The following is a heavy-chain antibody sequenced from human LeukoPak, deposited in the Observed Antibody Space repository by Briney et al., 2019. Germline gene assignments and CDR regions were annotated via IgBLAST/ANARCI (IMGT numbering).Heavy chain of an antibody. CDR1: GGSISYYY. J-gene: IGHJ6*02. D-gene: IGHD4-17*01. CDR3: AREDPQTTVPEGMDV. Sequence: SETLSLTCTVSGGSISYYYWSWIRQSPGKGLEWIGYIYCSVTTNYNPSLKSRVTISVDTSKNQFSLQLRSVTAADTAVYYCAREDPQTTVPEGMDVWGQKTTVTVSS. V-gene: IGHV4-59*01. CDR2: IYCSVTT.